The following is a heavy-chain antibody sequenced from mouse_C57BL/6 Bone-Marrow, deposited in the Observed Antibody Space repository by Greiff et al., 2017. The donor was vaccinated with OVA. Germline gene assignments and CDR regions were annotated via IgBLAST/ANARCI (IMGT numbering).Heavy chain of an antibody. J-gene: IGHJ1*03. Sequence: EVMLVESGGGLVKPGGSLKLSCAASGFTFSDYGMHWVRQAPEKGLEWVAYISSGSSTIYYADTVKGRFTISRDNAKNTLFLQMTSLRSEGTAMYYCARFMGYYGSSYDWYFDVWGTGTTVTVSS. D-gene: IGHD1-1*01. V-gene: IGHV5-17*01. CDR1: GFTFSDYG. CDR3: ARFMGYYGSSYDWYFDV. CDR2: ISSGSSTI.